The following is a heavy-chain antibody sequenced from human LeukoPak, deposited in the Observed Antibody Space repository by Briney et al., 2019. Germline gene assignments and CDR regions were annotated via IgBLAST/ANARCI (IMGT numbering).Heavy chain of an antibody. Sequence: GGSLRLSCAASGFTFSTYTMNWVSQAPGMGLEWLSIICGDGGCTYYTDSVKGRFTISRDNSKNTLYLQMNGLRAEDTAIYYCAKATRDSSGYSHYFDYWGRGTLVSVSS. CDR2: ICGDGGCT. V-gene: IGHV3-23*01. D-gene: IGHD3-22*01. CDR1: GFTFSTYT. CDR3: AKATRDSSGYSHYFDY. J-gene: IGHJ4*02.